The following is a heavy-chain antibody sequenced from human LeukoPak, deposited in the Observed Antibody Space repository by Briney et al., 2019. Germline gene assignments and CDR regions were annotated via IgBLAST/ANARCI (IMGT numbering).Heavy chain of an antibody. J-gene: IGHJ4*02. Sequence: GASVKVSCKASGGTFSSYAISWVRQAPGQGLEWMGGIIPIFGTANYAQKFQGRVTITTDESTSTAYMELSSLRSEDTAVYYCARVAIRYSGSYSALDYWGQGTLVTVSP. CDR2: IIPIFGTA. D-gene: IGHD1-26*01. CDR1: GGTFSSYA. CDR3: ARVAIRYSGSYSALDY. V-gene: IGHV1-69*05.